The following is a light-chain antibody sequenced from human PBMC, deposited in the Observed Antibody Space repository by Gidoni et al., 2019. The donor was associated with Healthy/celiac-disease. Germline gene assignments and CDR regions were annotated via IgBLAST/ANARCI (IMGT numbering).Light chain of an antibody. CDR2: AAS. CDR1: QGIRNY. CDR3: QKYNSAPWT. Sequence: DIQLTQSPSPLSASVGDRVTITCRASQGIRNYLAWYQQKPGKVPKRLIYAASTLQSGVPSRFSGSGSGTDFTLTISSLQPEDVATYYCQKYNSAPWTFGQGTKVEIK. J-gene: IGKJ1*01. V-gene: IGKV1-27*01.